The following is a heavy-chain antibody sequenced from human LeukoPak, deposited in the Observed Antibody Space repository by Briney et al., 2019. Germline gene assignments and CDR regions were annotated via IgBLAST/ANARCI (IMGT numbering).Heavy chain of an antibody. J-gene: IGHJ4*02. D-gene: IGHD3-3*01. CDR2: IYYSGST. Sequence: PSETLSLTCTVSGGSISSGDYYWSWIRQPPGKGLEWIGYIYYSGSTYYNPSLKSRVTISVDTSKNQFSLKLSSVTAADTVVYYCARESYDFWSGYYEDYWGQGTLVTVSS. CDR3: ARESYDFWSGYYEDY. CDR1: GGSISSGDYY. V-gene: IGHV4-30-4*08.